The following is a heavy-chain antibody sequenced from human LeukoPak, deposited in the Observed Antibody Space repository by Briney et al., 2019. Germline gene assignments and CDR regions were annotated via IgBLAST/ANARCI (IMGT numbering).Heavy chain of an antibody. D-gene: IGHD5-18*01. V-gene: IGHV3-23*01. J-gene: IGHJ4*02. CDR1: GFTFSSYA. CDR3: AEDRGSYSYGYGCDY. Sequence: GGSLRLSCAASGFTFSSYAMSWVRQAPGKGLEWVSAISGSGGSTYYADSVKGRFTISRDNSKNTLYLQMNSLRAEDTAVYYCAEDRGSYSYGYGCDYWGQGTLVTVSS. CDR2: ISGSGGST.